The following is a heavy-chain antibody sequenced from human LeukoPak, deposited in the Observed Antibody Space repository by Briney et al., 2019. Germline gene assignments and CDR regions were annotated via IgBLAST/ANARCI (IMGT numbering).Heavy chain of an antibody. CDR2: LSGDETYI. Sequence: PGRSLRLSCAASGFTFSVYGMHWVRQAPGKGLEWVALLSGDETYIDYTDPVKGRFTISRDTSKNTLFLQMNSLRADDTAIYYCAKAAVYSRNWTPFDDWGQGTLVIVSS. J-gene: IGHJ4*02. D-gene: IGHD6-13*01. CDR1: GFTFSVYG. V-gene: IGHV3-30*18. CDR3: AKAAVYSRNWTPFDD.